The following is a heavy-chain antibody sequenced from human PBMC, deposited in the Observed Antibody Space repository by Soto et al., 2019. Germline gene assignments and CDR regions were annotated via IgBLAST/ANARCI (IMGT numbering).Heavy chain of an antibody. Sequence: EVQLLESGGGLVQPGGSLRLSCAASGFTFSSYAMSWVRQAPGKGLEWVSAISGSGGSTYYADSVKGRFTISRDNSKNTLYLQMNSLRAEDTAVYYCAKGVVVVVAATTGDAFDIWGQGTMVTVSS. CDR1: GFTFSSYA. CDR2: ISGSGGST. J-gene: IGHJ3*02. V-gene: IGHV3-23*01. D-gene: IGHD2-15*01. CDR3: AKGVVVVVAATTGDAFDI.